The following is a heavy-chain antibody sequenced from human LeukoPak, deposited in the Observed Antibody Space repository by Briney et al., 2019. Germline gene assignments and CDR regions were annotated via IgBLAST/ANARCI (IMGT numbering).Heavy chain of an antibody. Sequence: GASVKVSCKASGYTFTGYYMHWVRQAPGQGLEWMGWINPNSGGTNYAQKFQGRVTMTRDTSISTAYMELSRLRSGDTAVYYCARVHGQDVVVVAAFDYWGQGTLVTVSS. CDR3: ARVHGQDVVVVAAFDY. CDR1: GYTFTGYY. V-gene: IGHV1-2*02. D-gene: IGHD2-15*01. CDR2: INPNSGGT. J-gene: IGHJ4*02.